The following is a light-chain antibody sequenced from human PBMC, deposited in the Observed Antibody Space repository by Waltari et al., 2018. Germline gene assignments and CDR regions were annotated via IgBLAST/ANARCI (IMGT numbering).Light chain of an antibody. CDR2: GAS. V-gene: IGKV3D-15*01. CDR1: QSVNSR. Sequence: IVMTQSPATLSLSPVERATLSCRASQSVNSRLAWYQQKPGEAPRLLIYGASSRATGIPDRFSGSGSGTEFTLTISSLEHEDVGVYYCQQNSNWWTFGQGTKVEI. CDR3: QQNSNWWT. J-gene: IGKJ1*01.